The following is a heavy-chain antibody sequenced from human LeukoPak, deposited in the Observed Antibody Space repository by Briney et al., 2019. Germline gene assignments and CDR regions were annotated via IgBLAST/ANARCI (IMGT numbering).Heavy chain of an antibody. V-gene: IGHV3-64*01. CDR2: ISSNGGST. CDR1: GFTFSSYA. D-gene: IGHD6-6*01. J-gene: IGHJ4*02. Sequence: PGGSLRLSCAASGFTFSSYAMHWVRQAPGRGLEYVSAISSNGGSTYYANSVKGRFTISRDNSKNTLYLQMGSLRAEDMAVYYCAREYSSSSAFDYWGQGTLVTVSS. CDR3: AREYSSSSAFDY.